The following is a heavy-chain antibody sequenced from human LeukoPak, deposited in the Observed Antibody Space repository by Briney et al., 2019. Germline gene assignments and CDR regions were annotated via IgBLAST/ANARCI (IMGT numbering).Heavy chain of an antibody. CDR2: ISYDGSDK. CDR1: GFTFNTYA. D-gene: IGHD3-22*01. V-gene: IGHV3-30-3*01. CDR3: AREDDSSGYYY. Sequence: GGSLRLSCAASGFTFNTYAIHWVRQAPGKGLEWVAGISYDGSDKWKADSVKGRVTISRDNSKNTLYLQMNSLRAEDTAVYYCAREDDSSGYYYWGQGTLVTVSS. J-gene: IGHJ4*02.